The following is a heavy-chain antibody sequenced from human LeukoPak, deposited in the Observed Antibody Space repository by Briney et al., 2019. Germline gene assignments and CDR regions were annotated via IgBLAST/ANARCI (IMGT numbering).Heavy chain of an antibody. D-gene: IGHD6-19*01. CDR2: INSDGSRT. J-gene: IGHJ4*02. CDR1: GFPFSSYW. V-gene: IGHV3-74*01. CDR3: ARVGSAWLPFDY. Sequence: QTGGSLRLSCAASGFPFSSYWMHWVRQAPGKGLVWVSRINSDGSRTNYADSVKGRFTISRDNAKNTLYLQMNSLRAEDTAVYYCARVGSAWLPFDYWGQGTLVTVSS.